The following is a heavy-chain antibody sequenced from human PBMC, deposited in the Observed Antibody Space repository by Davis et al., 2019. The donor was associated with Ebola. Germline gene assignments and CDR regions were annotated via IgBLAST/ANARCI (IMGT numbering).Heavy chain of an antibody. CDR1: GGSISSYY. D-gene: IGHD4-17*01. Sequence: MPSETLSLTCTVSGGSISSYYWSWIRQPAGKGLEWIGRIYTSGSTNYNPSLKSRVTMSVDTSKNQFSLKLSSVTAADTAVYYCARTDCGDFTGGYYFDYWGQGTLVTVSS. CDR3: ARTDCGDFTGGYYFDY. J-gene: IGHJ4*02. CDR2: IYTSGST. V-gene: IGHV4-4*07.